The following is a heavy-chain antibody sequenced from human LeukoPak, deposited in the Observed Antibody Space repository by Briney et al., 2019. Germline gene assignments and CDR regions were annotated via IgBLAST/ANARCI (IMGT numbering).Heavy chain of an antibody. CDR1: GYTFTSYA. CDR3: ARTSAYGRSWHSY. J-gene: IGHJ4*02. CDR2: ISGYNDNT. D-gene: IGHD6-13*01. V-gene: IGHV1-18*01. Sequence: ASVKVSCKASGYTFTSYAISWVRQAPGQGLEWMGWISGYNDNTHYAQKFQGRVTMTTDTSTSTAYMHLRSLRSDDTAVYFCARTSAYGRSWHSYWGQGTLVTVSS.